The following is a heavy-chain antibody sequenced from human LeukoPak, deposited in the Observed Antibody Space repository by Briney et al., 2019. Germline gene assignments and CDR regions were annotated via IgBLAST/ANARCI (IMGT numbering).Heavy chain of an antibody. J-gene: IGHJ5*02. CDR1: GYTLTELS. Sequence: GASVKVSCKVSGYTLTELSMHWVRQAPGKGLEWMGGFDPEDGETIYAQKFQGRVTMTEDTSTDTAYMELSSMRSEDTAVYYCATFRLATETYYYDSSGPKGRFDPWGQGTLVTVSS. D-gene: IGHD3-22*01. CDR3: ATFRLATETYYYDSSGPKGRFDP. V-gene: IGHV1-24*01. CDR2: FDPEDGET.